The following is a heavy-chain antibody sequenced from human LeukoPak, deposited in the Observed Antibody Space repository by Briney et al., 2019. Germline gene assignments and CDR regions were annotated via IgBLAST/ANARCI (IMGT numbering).Heavy chain of an antibody. J-gene: IGHJ4*02. CDR1: GGSFSSYY. CDR3: ARHGTISSESYFDY. CDR2: IHNSGRT. V-gene: IGHV4-59*08. D-gene: IGHD1-14*01. Sequence: SETLSLTCSVSGGSFSSYYWSWIRQSPGKGLEWIGYIHNSGRTNYNPSLKSRVTGFVDTSKNQVSLRLSSVTAADTAVYYCARHGTISSESYFDYWGQGALVTVSS.